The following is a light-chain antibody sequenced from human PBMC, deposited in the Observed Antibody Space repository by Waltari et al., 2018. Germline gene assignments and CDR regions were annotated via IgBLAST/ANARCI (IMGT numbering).Light chain of an antibody. CDR1: SSDVCVYNY. Sequence: QSALTQPASVSGSPGQSITISCSGISSDVCVYNYVSWYQQHAGKAPELMIYDVSNRPSGVSNRFSGSKSGSTASLTISGLQAEDEADYYCSSSTGTTWVFGGGTKVSVL. CDR3: SSSTGTTWV. J-gene: IGLJ3*02. CDR2: DVS. V-gene: IGLV2-14*03.